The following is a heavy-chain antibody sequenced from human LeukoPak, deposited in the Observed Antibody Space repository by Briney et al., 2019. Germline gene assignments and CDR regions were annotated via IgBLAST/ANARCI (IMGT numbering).Heavy chain of an antibody. CDR3: ARGYIVATIGGIDY. Sequence: PSETLSLTCTVSGYSISSGYYWGWIRQPPGKGLEWIGSIYHSGSTYYNPSLKSRVTISVDTSKNQFSLKLSSVTAADTAVYYCARGYIVATIGGIDYWGQGTLVTVSS. D-gene: IGHD5-12*01. CDR1: GYSISSGYY. CDR2: IYHSGST. V-gene: IGHV4-38-2*02. J-gene: IGHJ4*02.